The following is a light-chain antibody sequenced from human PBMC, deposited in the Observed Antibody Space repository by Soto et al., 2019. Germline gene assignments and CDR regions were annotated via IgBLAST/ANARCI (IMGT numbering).Light chain of an antibody. Sequence: AIQMTQSPSSLSASVGDRVTITCRASQAIRSDLAWYQQKPGMAPKFLIFAASNLQRGVPARFSASGSGTDFTLTISSLQPEDFATYYCLQLYNYPRTFGQGTKV. J-gene: IGKJ1*01. CDR3: LQLYNYPRT. V-gene: IGKV1-6*01. CDR1: QAIRSD. CDR2: AAS.